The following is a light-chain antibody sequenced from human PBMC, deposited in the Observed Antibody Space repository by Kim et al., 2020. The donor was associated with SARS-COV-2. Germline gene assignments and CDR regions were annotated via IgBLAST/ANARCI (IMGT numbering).Light chain of an antibody. CDR3: NSRDSRGNHP. CDR1: SLRNYF. CDR2: GKN. V-gene: IGLV3-19*01. J-gene: IGLJ2*01. Sequence: SSELTQDPAVSVALGQTVRITCQGDSLRNYFASWYQQRPGQAPILVIYGKNNRPSGIPDRFSGSSPGDTASLTITGAQAEDEADYYCNSRDSRGNHPFGG.